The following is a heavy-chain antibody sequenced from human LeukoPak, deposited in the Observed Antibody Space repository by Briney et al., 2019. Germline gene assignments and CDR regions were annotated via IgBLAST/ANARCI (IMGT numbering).Heavy chain of an antibody. J-gene: IGHJ3*02. CDR1: GGTFSSYA. CDR3: ARDRVSIPIVVVPAAIRSVDAFDI. CDR2: IIPIFGTA. D-gene: IGHD2-2*01. Sequence: GASVKVSCKASGGTFSSYAISWVRQAPGQGLEWMGRIIPIFGTANYAQKFQGRVTITTDESTSTAYMELSSLRSEDTAVYYCARDRVSIPIVVVPAAIRSVDAFDIWGQGTMVTVSS. V-gene: IGHV1-69*05.